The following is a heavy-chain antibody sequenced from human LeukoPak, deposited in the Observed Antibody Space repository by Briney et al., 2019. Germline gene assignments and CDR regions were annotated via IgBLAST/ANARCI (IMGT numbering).Heavy chain of an antibody. V-gene: IGHV4-59*08. J-gene: IGHJ4*02. Sequence: SETLSLTCTVSGGSISSYYWSWIRQPPGKGLEWIGYIYYSVSTNYNPSLKSRVTISVDTSKNQFSLKQSSVTAADTAVYYCARQVEMATIWAFDYCGQGTLVTVSS. CDR3: ARQVEMATIWAFDY. CDR2: IYYSVST. CDR1: GGSISSYY. D-gene: IGHD5-24*01.